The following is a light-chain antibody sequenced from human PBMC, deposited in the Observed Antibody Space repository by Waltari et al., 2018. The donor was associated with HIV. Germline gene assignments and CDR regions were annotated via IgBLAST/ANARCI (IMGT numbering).Light chain of an antibody. CDR1: HIGSKS. V-gene: IGLV3-21*04. J-gene: IGLJ3*02. CDR2: DDS. CDR3: QVWDSSSDHWV. Sequence: SYVLTQPPSVSVAPGKTARITCGGNHIGSKSVHWYQQKPGQAPVLVIYDDSDRPSGIPERFSGSKSGNTATLTISRVEAEDEADYYCQVWDSSSDHWVFGGGTKLTVL.